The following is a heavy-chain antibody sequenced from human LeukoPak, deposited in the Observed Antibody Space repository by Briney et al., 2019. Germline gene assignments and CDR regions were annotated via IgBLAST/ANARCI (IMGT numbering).Heavy chain of an antibody. J-gene: IGHJ4*02. V-gene: IGHV3-23*01. D-gene: IGHD3-10*01. Sequence: PGGSLRLSCAASGFTFSSYAMAWVRQAPGQGLEWVSTISGSGGNTYFADSVKGPFTISRDNSKNTLYLQMNSLRAEDTAVYYCAKDSGGSGTYRAFDYWGQGTLVTVSS. CDR3: AKDSGGSGTYRAFDY. CDR2: ISGSGGNT. CDR1: GFTFSSYA.